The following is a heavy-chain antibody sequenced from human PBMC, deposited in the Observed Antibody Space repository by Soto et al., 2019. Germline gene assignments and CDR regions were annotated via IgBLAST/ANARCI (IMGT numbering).Heavy chain of an antibody. CDR2: ISGSGGST. J-gene: IGHJ4*02. CDR1: GFTFSSYA. V-gene: IGHV3-23*01. CDR3: ATRAPIVVVTAIFDY. D-gene: IGHD2-21*02. Sequence: PGGSLRLSCAASGFTFSSYAMGWVRQAPGKGLEWVSAISGSGGSTYYADSVKGRFTISRDNSKNTLYLQMNSLRAEDTAVYYCATRAPIVVVTAIFDYWGQGTLVTVSS.